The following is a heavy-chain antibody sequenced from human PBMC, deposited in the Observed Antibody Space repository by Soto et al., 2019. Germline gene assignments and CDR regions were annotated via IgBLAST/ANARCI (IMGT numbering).Heavy chain of an antibody. Sequence: QVQLQESGPGLVKPSETLSLTCTVSGASISSYYWSWIQQPPGKRLEWVGYIYNGGSTSYNPSLKSRVTISIDTSKNQFSLKLTSVTAADTAVYYCARLYSSSSGKNFDYWGQGTLVTVSS. CDR2: IYNGGST. J-gene: IGHJ4*02. V-gene: IGHV4-59*01. CDR3: ARLYSSSSGKNFDY. CDR1: GASISSYY. D-gene: IGHD6-6*01.